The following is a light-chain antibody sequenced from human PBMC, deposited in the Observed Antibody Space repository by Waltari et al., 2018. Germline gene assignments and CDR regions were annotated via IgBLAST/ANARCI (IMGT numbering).Light chain of an antibody. CDR2: NHN. Sequence: QSVLTQPPSASGTPGQRVTISCSGSSSNIGSNTVIWYQQLPGTAPKLLIYNHNQRPSGVPDRFSGSKSGTSASLAISGLQSEDEADYYCATWDDSLNGPVFGGGTKLTVL. CDR3: ATWDDSLNGPV. V-gene: IGLV1-44*01. CDR1: SSNIGSNT. J-gene: IGLJ2*01.